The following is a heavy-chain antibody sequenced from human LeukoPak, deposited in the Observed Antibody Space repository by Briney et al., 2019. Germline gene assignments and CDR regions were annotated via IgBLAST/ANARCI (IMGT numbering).Heavy chain of an antibody. J-gene: IGHJ5*02. CDR3: ARQGAGRPRYYDFWSGNWFDP. D-gene: IGHD3-3*01. Sequence: GGSLRLSCAASGFTFSDYGMHWVRQAPGKGLEWVAFMRYDGSSKYCADSVKGRFTISRDNSKNTLSLQMNSLRAEDTAVYYCARQGAGRPRYYDFWSGNWFDPWGQGTLVTVSS. V-gene: IGHV3-30*02. CDR2: MRYDGSSK. CDR1: GFTFSDYG.